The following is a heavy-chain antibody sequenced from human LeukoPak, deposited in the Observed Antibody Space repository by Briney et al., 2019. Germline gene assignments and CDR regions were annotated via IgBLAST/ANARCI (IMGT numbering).Heavy chain of an antibody. Sequence: GASVKVSCKASGYTFTSYGISWVRQAPGQGLEWMGRISAYNGNTNYAQKLQGRVTMSTDTSTSTAYMELRSLRSDDTAVYYCARDRDDSSSWYGPSDYWGQGTLVTVSS. D-gene: IGHD6-13*01. CDR1: GYTFTSYG. V-gene: IGHV1-18*01. CDR2: ISAYNGNT. CDR3: ARDRDDSSSWYGPSDY. J-gene: IGHJ4*02.